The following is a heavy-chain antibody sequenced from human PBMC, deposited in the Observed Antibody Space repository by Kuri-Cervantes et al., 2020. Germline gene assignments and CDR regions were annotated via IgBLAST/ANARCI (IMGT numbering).Heavy chain of an antibody. D-gene: IGHD6-19*01. Sequence: GESLKISCAASGFTFSSYWMSWVRQAPGKGLEWVANIKQDGSEKYYVDSVKGRFTISRDNAKNSLYLQMNSLRAEDTAVYYCARGENTGYSSGWYWGGIKFGAVDYWGQGTLVTVSS. J-gene: IGHJ4*02. CDR1: GFTFSSYW. V-gene: IGHV3-7*01. CDR2: IKQDGSEK. CDR3: ARGENTGYSSGWYWGGIKFGAVDY.